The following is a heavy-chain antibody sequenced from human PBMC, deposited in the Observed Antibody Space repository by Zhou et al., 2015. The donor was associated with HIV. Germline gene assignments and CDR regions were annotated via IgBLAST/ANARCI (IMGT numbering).Heavy chain of an antibody. CDR3: ARPDSGSSVNLDY. D-gene: IGHD1-26*01. V-gene: IGHV1-69*02. CDR2: IIPILGIA. CDR1: GGTFSSYT. J-gene: IGHJ4*02. Sequence: QVQLVQSGAEVKKPGSSVKVSCKASGGTFSSYTISWVRQAPGQGLEWMGRIIPILGIANYAQKFQGRVTITADKSTSTAYMELSSLRSEDTAVYYCARPDSGSSVNLDYWGQGTLVTVSS.